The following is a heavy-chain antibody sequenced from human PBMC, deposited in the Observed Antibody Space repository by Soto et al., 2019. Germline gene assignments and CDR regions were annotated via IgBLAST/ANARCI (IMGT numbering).Heavy chain of an antibody. CDR1: GDSISSYY. CDR3: ARQVVALGDYYYGMDV. CDR2: LYYGRSA. V-gene: IGHV4-59*08. J-gene: IGHJ6*02. D-gene: IGHD3-16*01. Sequence: SETLSLTCAVSGDSISSYYCMWIRQPPGKGLESIGYLYYGRSANYNPSLKSRVTLSVDTSTNQCSLTLSSVTAADTAVYYCARQVVALGDYYYGMDVWGQGTTVTVSS.